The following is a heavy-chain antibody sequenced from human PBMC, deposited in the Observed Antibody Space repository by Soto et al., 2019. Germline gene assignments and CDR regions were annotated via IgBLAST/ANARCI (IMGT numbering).Heavy chain of an antibody. CDR2: ISAYNGNT. CDR1: GYTFTSYG. Sequence: QVQLVQSGAEVKKPGASVKVSCKASGYTFTSYGISWVRQAPGQGLEWMGWISAYNGNTNYAQKFQGRVTITADKSTSTAYMELSSLRSEDTAVYYCARETTSSSPNPWGQGTLVTVSS. CDR3: ARETTSSSPNP. V-gene: IGHV1-18*01. D-gene: IGHD6-6*01. J-gene: IGHJ5*02.